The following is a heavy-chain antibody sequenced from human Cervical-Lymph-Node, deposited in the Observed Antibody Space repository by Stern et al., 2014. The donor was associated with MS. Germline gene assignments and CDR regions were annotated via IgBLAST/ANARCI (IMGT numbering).Heavy chain of an antibody. D-gene: IGHD6-19*01. CDR3: AKVYGSGPFDY. J-gene: IGHJ4*02. V-gene: IGHV3-23*01. CDR1: GFTFSSYA. CDR2: ISGSDGST. Sequence: EVQLLESGGTLVKPGGSLRLSCTASGFTFSSYAMSWVRQAPGKGLAWVSVISGSDGSTFYADSVKGRFTISRDNSKNTLFLQMNSLRAEDTAVYYCAKVYGSGPFDYWGQGTLVTVSS.